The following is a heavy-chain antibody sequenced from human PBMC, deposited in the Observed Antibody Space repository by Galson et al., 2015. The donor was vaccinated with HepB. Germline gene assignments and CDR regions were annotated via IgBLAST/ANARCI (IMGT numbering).Heavy chain of an antibody. CDR2: IYSGGST. Sequence: SMRLSCAASGVTVSSNYMSWVRQAPGKGLERVSVIYSGGSTYYADSVKGRFTISRDNSKNTLYLQMNSLRAEDTAVYYCAGDCCNNGVPYYYYGMDVSRQGTPVTVSS. V-gene: IGHV3-53*05. D-gene: IGHD2-8*01. CDR1: GVTVSSNY. J-gene: IGHJ6*02. CDR3: AGDCCNNGVPYYYYGMDV.